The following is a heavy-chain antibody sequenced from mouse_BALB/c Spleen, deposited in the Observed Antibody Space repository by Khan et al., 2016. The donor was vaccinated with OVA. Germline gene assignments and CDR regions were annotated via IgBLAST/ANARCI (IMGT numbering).Heavy chain of an antibody. CDR2: IWAGGST. CDR1: GFSLTSHG. J-gene: IGHJ2*01. D-gene: IGHD3-3*01. V-gene: IGHV2-9*02. CDR3: ARNRGPDYFDY. Sequence: QVQLKESGPGLVAPSQSLSITCTVSGFSLTSHGVHWVRQPPGKGLEWLGVIWAGGSTNYNSALMSRLSISKDSSKSQVFLKVNSLQTDDTAIYYCARNRGPDYFDYWGQGTTLIVSS.